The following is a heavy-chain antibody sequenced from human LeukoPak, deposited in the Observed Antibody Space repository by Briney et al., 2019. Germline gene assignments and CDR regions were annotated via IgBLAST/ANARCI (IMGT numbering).Heavy chain of an antibody. D-gene: IGHD2-2*01. CDR1: GGSISSGNYY. CDR2: IYYSGST. V-gene: IGHV4-39*07. Sequence: PSQTLSLTCTVSGGSISSGNYYWSWIRQPAGKGLEWIGSIYYSGSTYYNPSLKSRVTISVDTSKNQFSLKLSSVTAADTAVYYCARAGLGYCSSTSCHIADYGDYQTFDYWGQGTLVTVSS. J-gene: IGHJ4*02. CDR3: ARAGLGYCSSTSCHIADYGDYQTFDY.